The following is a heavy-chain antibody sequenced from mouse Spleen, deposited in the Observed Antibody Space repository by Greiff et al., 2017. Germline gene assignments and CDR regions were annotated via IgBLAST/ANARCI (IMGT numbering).Heavy chain of an antibody. CDR2: ISNGGGST. V-gene: IGHV5-12*01. CDR1: GFTFSDYY. Sequence: EVQLVESGGGLVQPGGSLKLSCAASGFTFSDYYMYWVRQTPEKRLEWVAYISNGGGSTYYPDTVKGRFTISRDNAKNTLYLQMSRLKSEDTAMYYCARTGYGYFDVWGTGTTVTVSS. J-gene: IGHJ1*03. CDR3: ARTGYGYFDV.